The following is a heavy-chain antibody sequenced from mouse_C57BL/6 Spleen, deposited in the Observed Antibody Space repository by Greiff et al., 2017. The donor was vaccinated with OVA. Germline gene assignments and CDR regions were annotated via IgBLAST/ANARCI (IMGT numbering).Heavy chain of an antibody. V-gene: IGHV1-50*01. J-gene: IGHJ2*01. CDR3: AKGETAQAFDY. CDR2: IDPSDSYT. CDR1: GYTFTSYW. D-gene: IGHD3-2*02. Sequence: VQLQQPGAELVKPGASVKLSCKASGYTFTSYWMQWVKQRPGQGLEWIGEIDPSDSYTNSNQKFKGKATLTVDTSSSTAYMQLSSLTSEDSAVYYCAKGETAQAFDYWGQGTTLTVSS.